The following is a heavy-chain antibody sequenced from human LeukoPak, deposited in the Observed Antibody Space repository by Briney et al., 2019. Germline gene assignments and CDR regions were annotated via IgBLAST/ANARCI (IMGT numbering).Heavy chain of an antibody. CDR1: GFTFSSYA. V-gene: IGHV3-30-3*01. D-gene: IGHD3-16*01. CDR2: ISYDGSNK. J-gene: IGHJ4*02. Sequence: GGSLRLSCAASGFTFSSYAMHWVRQAPGKGLEWVAVISYDGSNKYYADSVKGRFTISRDNSKNTLYLQMNSLRADDTAVYYCAKDRDVWCVFIWGQGTLVTVSS. CDR3: AKDRDVWCVFI.